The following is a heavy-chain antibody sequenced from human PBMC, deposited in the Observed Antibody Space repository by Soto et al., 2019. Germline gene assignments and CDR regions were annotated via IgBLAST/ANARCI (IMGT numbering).Heavy chain of an antibody. D-gene: IGHD3-22*01. J-gene: IGHJ4*02. CDR3: ARAGLDYYDSSGYSFDY. Sequence: SVKVSGKASGGTFSSYAISWVRQAPGQGLEWMGGIIPIFGTANYVQKFQGRVTITADESTSTAYMELSSLRSEDTAVYYCARAGLDYYDSSGYSFDYWGQGTLVTVSS. CDR1: GGTFSSYA. CDR2: IIPIFGTA. V-gene: IGHV1-69*13.